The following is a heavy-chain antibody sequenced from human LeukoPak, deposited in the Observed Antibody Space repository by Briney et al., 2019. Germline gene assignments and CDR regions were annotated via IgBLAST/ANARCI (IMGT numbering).Heavy chain of an antibody. V-gene: IGHV3-48*03. CDR1: GFTFSSYE. J-gene: IGHJ4*02. Sequence: GGSLRLSCAASGFTFSSYEMNWVRQAPGKGLEWVSYISSSGGTIYYADSVKGRFTISRDNAKNSLYLQMNSLRAEDTAVYYCAGENIYQWLVLGFDYWGQGTLVTVSS. CDR2: ISSSGGTI. D-gene: IGHD6-19*01. CDR3: AGENIYQWLVLGFDY.